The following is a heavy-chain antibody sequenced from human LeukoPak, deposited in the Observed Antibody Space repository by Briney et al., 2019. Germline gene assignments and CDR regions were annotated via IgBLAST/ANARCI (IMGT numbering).Heavy chain of an antibody. J-gene: IGHJ4*02. Sequence: SGGSLRLSCAASGFTFSDYYMSWIRQAPGKGLEWVSYISSSSSYTNYADSVKDRFTISRDNAKNSLYLQMNSLRAEDTAVYYCARRLTTGGFFDYWGQGTLVTVSS. V-gene: IGHV3-11*06. CDR2: ISSSSSYT. D-gene: IGHD4-11*01. CDR1: GFTFSDYY. CDR3: ARRLTTGGFFDY.